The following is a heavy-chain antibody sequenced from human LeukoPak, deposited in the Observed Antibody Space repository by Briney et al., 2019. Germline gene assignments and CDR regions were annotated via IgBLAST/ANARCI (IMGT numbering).Heavy chain of an antibody. Sequence: GGSPRLSCAASGFGFSNFWMSWVRQAPGKGPEWVANIKEDGSLTNYVDSVEGRFTVSRDNAKNTLYLQMNSLRAEDTAVYYCVGGDYWGQGTLVTVSS. CDR1: GFGFSNFW. J-gene: IGHJ4*02. V-gene: IGHV3-7*01. CDR3: VGGDY. CDR2: IKEDGSLT.